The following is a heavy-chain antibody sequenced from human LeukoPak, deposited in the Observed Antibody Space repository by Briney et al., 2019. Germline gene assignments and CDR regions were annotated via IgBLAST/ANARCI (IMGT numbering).Heavy chain of an antibody. Sequence: MTSETLSLTCTVSGGSISSSDYYWDWIRQPPGKGLEYVGSIYYSGNTYYNPSLKSRVTISIDTSKNQLSLKLSSVTAADTAVYYCARDRGQYYMDVWGKGTTVTVSS. J-gene: IGHJ6*03. V-gene: IGHV4-39*07. CDR1: GGSISSSDYY. CDR2: IYYSGNT. CDR3: ARDRGQYYMDV.